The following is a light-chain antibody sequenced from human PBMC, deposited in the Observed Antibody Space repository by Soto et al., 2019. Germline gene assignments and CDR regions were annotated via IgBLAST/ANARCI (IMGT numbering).Light chain of an antibody. J-gene: IGKJ1*01. V-gene: IGKV3-15*01. Sequence: EVVMTQSPATLSGSPGERATLSCRASQSVSSNLAWYQQKPDQAPRLLIYGASTRATGVPVRFSGSGSGTEFTLTIGSLQSEDFAFYYCQQYDNWPPWTFGQGTKVEIK. CDR1: QSVSSN. CDR2: GAS. CDR3: QQYDNWPPWT.